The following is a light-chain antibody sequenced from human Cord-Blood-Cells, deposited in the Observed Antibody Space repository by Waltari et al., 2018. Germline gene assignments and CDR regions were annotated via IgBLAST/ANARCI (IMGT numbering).Light chain of an antibody. CDR3: GQYGSSPYT. J-gene: IGKJ2*01. Sequence: EIVLTQSPGTLSLSPGERATLACRASQSVSSSYLAWYQQKPGQGPRLLIYGAFSRTTGIPDGFRGSGSGTDFTLTISRLKPEDFAVYYCGQYGSSPYTFGQGTKLGI. V-gene: IGKV3-20*01. CDR2: GAF. CDR1: QSVSSSY.